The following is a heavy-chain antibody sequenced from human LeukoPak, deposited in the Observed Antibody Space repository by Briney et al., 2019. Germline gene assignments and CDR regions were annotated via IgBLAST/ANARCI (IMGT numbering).Heavy chain of an antibody. CDR3: ARGLGY. CDR2: INHSGST. V-gene: IGHV4-39*07. J-gene: IGHJ4*02. CDR1: GGSIISSTFY. Sequence: SETLSLTCTVSGGSIISSTFYWGWVRQPPGKGLEWIGEINHSGSTNYNPSLKSRVTISVDTSKNQFSLKLSSVTAADTAVYYCARGLGYWGQGTLVTVSS.